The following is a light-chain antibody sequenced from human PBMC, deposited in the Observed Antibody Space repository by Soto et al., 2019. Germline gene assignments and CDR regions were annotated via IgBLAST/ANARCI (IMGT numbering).Light chain of an antibody. CDR2: DVS. CDR3: QHYNSNSEA. CDR1: QTIISW. J-gene: IGKJ1*01. Sequence: IHMTQSPSTLSASLFYRFTMTCRASQTIISWLAWYQQQPGLAPNRLMSDVSAMQGGGPSRFSGSGSGTEVPLTIISLQHDDFAAYYCQHYNSNSEAFGQGTKVDNK. V-gene: IGKV1-5*01.